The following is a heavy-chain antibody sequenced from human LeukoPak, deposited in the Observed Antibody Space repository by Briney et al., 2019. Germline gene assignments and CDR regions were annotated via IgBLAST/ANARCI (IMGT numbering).Heavy chain of an antibody. Sequence: GGSLRLSCAASGFTVSSNYMTWVRQAPEKGLEWVSLIYSSGSTYYADSVKGRFTISRDNSKNTLYLQMNSLRGDDTAVCYCARSDCSGRSCFTFDYWGQGTLVTVSS. J-gene: IGHJ4*02. CDR3: ARSDCSGRSCFTFDY. CDR1: GFTVSSNY. CDR2: IYSSGST. V-gene: IGHV3-66*02. D-gene: IGHD2-15*01.